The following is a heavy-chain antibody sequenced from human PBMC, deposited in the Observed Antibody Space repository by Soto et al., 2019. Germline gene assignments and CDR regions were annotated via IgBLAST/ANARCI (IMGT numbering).Heavy chain of an antibody. D-gene: IGHD2-2*01. CDR3: AREKKHQSLGGRFGMDV. Sequence: GGSLRLSCAESGFIFSDFSMNWVRQAPGKGLEWVASIGSSGGYIFYADSVKGRFTISRDNAKKSLDLQINSLRAEDTAVYYCAREKKHQSLGGRFGMDVWGQGTTVTVSS. CDR1: GFIFSDFS. J-gene: IGHJ6*02. CDR2: IGSSGGYI. V-gene: IGHV3-21*01.